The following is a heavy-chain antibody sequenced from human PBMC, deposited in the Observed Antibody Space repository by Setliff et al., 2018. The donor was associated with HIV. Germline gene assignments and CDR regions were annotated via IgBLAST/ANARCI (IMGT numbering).Heavy chain of an antibody. CDR3: ARLGYCTGGSCYYYYMDV. CDR1: GFTFSTYS. Sequence: PGGSLRLSCAASGFTFSTYSMDWVRQAPGKGLEWVSYISSSSNTIYYADSVKGRFTISRDNAKNSLYLQMNSLRAEDTAVYYCARLGYCTGGSCYYYYMDVWQRDHGHRLL. D-gene: IGHD2-15*01. CDR2: ISSSSNTI. V-gene: IGHV3-48*01. J-gene: IGHJ6*03.